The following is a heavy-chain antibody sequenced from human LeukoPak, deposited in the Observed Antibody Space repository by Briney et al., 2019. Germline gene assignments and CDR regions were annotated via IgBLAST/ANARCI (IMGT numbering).Heavy chain of an antibody. D-gene: IGHD3-22*01. CDR3: ARDRYYYDSSGYRLFDY. CDR2: IYTSGST. V-gene: IGHV4-61*02. J-gene: IGHJ4*02. Sequence: SETLSLTCTVSGGSISSGSYYWSWIRQPAGKGLEWIGRIYTSGSTNYNPSLKSRVTMSVDTSKNQFSLKLSSVTAADTAVYYCARDRYYYDSSGYRLFDYWGQGTLVTVSS. CDR1: GGSISSGSYY.